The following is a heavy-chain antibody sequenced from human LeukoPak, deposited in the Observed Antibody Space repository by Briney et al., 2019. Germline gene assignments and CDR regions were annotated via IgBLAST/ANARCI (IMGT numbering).Heavy chain of an antibody. CDR2: IYYSGST. V-gene: IGHV4-31*03. D-gene: IGHD2-15*01. Sequence: PSQTLSLTCTVSGGSISSGGYYWSWIRQHPGTGLEWIGYIYYSGSTYYNPSLKSRAAISVDTSKNQFSLKLSSVTAADTAVYYCARVVVVAATPTAGPYNWFDPWGQGTLVTVSS. CDR1: GGSISSGGYY. J-gene: IGHJ5*02. CDR3: ARVVVVAATPTAGPYNWFDP.